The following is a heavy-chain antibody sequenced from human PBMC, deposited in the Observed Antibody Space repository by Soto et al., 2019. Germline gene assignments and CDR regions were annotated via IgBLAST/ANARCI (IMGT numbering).Heavy chain of an antibody. J-gene: IGHJ4*02. D-gene: IGHD2-2*01. CDR3: AGRCDGTNCLAHFDY. V-gene: IGHV1-69*06. CDR1: GGTFNNYV. CDR2: IIPIFGTP. Sequence: GASVKVSCKASGGTFNNYVINWVRQAPGQGLEWMAGIIPIFGTPNYAQKFQGRVTITADKSTSTAYMALNSLRSEDTAVYYCAGRCDGTNCLAHFDYWGQGTLVTVAS.